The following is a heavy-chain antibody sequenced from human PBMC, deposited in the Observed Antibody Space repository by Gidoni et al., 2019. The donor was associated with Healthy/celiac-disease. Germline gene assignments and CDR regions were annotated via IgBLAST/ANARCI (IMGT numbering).Heavy chain of an antibody. D-gene: IGHD5-12*01. CDR1: GGSISSGGYY. CDR2: IFYSGST. Sequence: QVQLQESGPGLVKPSQTLSLTCTVSGGSISSGGYYWSWIRQHPGKGLEWIGFIFYSGSTYYNPSLKSRVTVSVDTSKNQFSLRLTSGTAAETAVYYCARGKIVADWYFDLWGRGTLVTVSS. J-gene: IGHJ2*01. CDR3: ARGKIVADWYFDL. V-gene: IGHV4-31*03.